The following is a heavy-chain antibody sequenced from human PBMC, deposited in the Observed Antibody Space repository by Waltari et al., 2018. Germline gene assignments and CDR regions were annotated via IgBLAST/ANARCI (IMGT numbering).Heavy chain of an antibody. CDR2: IYTSGST. Sequence: QVQLQESGPGLVKPSQTLSLTCTVSGGSISSGSYYWSWIRQPAGKGLEWIGYIYTSGSTNYNPSLKSRVTISVDTSKNQFSLKLSSVTAADTAVYYCASLAYYDFWSGYLLDAFDIWGQGTMVTVSS. V-gene: IGHV4-61*09. J-gene: IGHJ3*02. CDR3: ASLAYYDFWSGYLLDAFDI. D-gene: IGHD3-3*01. CDR1: GGSISSGSYY.